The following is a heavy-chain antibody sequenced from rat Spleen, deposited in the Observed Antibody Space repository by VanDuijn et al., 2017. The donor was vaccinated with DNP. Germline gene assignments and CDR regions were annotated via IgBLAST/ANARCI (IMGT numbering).Heavy chain of an antibody. CDR2: ISSVGGT. D-gene: IGHD5-1*01. Sequence: QVQLKESGPGLVQPSQTLSLTCTVPGFSLTSYGVSWVRQPPGKGLEWIAAISSVGGTYYNSALKSRLSISRDTSKSQVFLKMNSLQTEDTAIYFCTRDFLGYWGQGVMVTVSS. J-gene: IGHJ2*01. CDR3: TRDFLGY. V-gene: IGHV2S12*01. CDR1: GFSLTSYG.